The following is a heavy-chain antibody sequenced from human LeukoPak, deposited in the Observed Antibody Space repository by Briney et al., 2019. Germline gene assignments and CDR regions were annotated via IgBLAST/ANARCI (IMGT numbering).Heavy chain of an antibody. CDR1: GFTFSIYS. Sequence: PGGSLRLSCAASGFTFSIYSMNWVRQAPGKGLEWVSSIRSSSSYIYYADSVKGRFTISRDNAKNSLYLQMNSLRAEDPAVCYCASSSPIEYWGQGTMVTVSS. CDR3: ASSSPIEY. D-gene: IGHD6-6*01. V-gene: IGHV3-21*04. CDR2: IRSSSSYI. J-gene: IGHJ4*02.